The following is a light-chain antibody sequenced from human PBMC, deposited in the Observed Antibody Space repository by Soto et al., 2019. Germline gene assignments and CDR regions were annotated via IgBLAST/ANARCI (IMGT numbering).Light chain of an antibody. J-gene: IGLJ3*02. CDR1: SSDVGAYNY. Sequence: QSVLTQPRSVSGSPGQSVTISCTGTSSDVGAYNYVSWYQHHPSKAPKVMIYDVSERPSGVPDRFSGSKSDNKASLTISGLQAEDEADYYCCSYAGSYSWVFGGGTKVTVL. CDR2: DVS. V-gene: IGLV2-11*01. CDR3: CSYAGSYSWV.